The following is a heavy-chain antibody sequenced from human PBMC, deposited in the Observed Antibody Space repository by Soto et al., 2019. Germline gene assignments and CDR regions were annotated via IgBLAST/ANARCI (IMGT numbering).Heavy chain of an antibody. Sequence: QVQLQESGPGLVKPSQTLSLTCTVSGGSISSGDYYWSWIRQPPGKGLVWIGYIYYSGSTFYNPSLKSRVTISGDTSKNQCSLKLSSVTAADTAVYYCARAGATTGWFDPWGQGTLVTVSS. CDR2: IYYSGST. CDR1: GGSISSGDYY. CDR3: ARAGATTGWFDP. D-gene: IGHD1-26*01. J-gene: IGHJ5*02. V-gene: IGHV4-30-4*01.